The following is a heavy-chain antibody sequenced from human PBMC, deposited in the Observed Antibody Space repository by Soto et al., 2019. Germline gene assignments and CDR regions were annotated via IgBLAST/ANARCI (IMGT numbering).Heavy chain of an antibody. CDR3: ALVVRGVTTEAHYFDH. D-gene: IGHD3-10*02. Sequence: PGEALKISCKGSGYKFTSYWIGWVRQMPGKGLEWLGLIYPGDSDTRYSSSFQGQVTISADKSISTAYLQWSSLKASDTAIYYCALVVRGVTTEAHYFDHCGQGTLVTGSS. J-gene: IGHJ4*02. CDR2: IYPGDSDT. CDR1: GYKFTSYW. V-gene: IGHV5-51*01.